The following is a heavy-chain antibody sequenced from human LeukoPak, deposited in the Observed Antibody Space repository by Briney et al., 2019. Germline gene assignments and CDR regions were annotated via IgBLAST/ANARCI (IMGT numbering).Heavy chain of an antibody. CDR3: ARAYSSSWYYFGY. CDR1: SYSISSNNW. Sequence: ETLSLTCAVSSYSISSNNWWGWIRQPPGKGLEWIGRIYTSGSTNYNPSLKSRVTMSVDTSKNQFSLKLISVTAADTAVYYCARAYSSSWYYFGYWGQGTLVTVSS. D-gene: IGHD6-13*01. CDR2: IYTSGST. J-gene: IGHJ4*02. V-gene: IGHV4-28*03.